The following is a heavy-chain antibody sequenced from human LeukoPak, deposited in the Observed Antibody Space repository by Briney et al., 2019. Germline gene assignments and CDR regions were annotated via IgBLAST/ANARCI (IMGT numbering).Heavy chain of an antibody. CDR1: GYTFTNYG. J-gene: IGHJ5*02. Sequence: ASVKVSCTASGYTFTNYGICWVRQAPGQGLEWMGWISAYNGNTNYAQKLQGRVTMTTDTSTGTVYMELRSLTPDDTAVYYCARVVVSATNWFDPWGQGTLVTVSS. V-gene: IGHV1-18*01. D-gene: IGHD2-21*02. CDR2: ISAYNGNT. CDR3: ARVVVSATNWFDP.